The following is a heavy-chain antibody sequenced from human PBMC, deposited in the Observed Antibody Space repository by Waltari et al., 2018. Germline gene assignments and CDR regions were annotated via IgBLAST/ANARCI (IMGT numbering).Heavy chain of an antibody. V-gene: IGHV3-23*01. J-gene: IGHJ6*02. CDR1: GFIFSDYA. CDR2: IMGGGGST. Sequence: EVQLLESGGGLVQPGGSLRLSCAASGFIFSDYAMNWVRQAPGKGLGWVSFIMGGGGSTSYADSVKGRFTISRDNSKKTLYLQINSLRGEDAAVYYCANLGAAMRVYSFDGLDVWGQGTTVTVSS. CDR3: ANLGAAMRVYSFDGLDV. D-gene: IGHD2-2*01.